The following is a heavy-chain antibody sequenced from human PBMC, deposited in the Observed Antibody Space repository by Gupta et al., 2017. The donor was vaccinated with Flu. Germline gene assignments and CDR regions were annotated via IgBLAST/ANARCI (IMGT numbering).Heavy chain of an antibody. CDR3: ARAYENYYGMDV. J-gene: IGHJ6*02. D-gene: IGHD3-3*01. CDR1: GFHFGSYW. CDR2: IKEDGSEK. V-gene: IGHV3-7*04. Sequence: DVQLVESGGGLVQPGGSLRLPCAASGFHFGSYWMSWVRQAPGKGLEWVANIKEDGSEKYYVDSVKGRFTISRDKAKNSLYLQMNSLRVEDTAVYYCARAYENYYGMDVWGQGTTVTVSS.